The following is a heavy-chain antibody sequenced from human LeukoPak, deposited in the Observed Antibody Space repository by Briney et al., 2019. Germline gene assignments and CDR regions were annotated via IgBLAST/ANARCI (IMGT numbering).Heavy chain of an antibody. D-gene: IGHD1-26*01. Sequence: HRASVKVSCKASGYTFTSYDINWVRQAAGQGLEWMGWMNPNSGNTGYAQKFQGRVTMTRNTSISTAYMELSSLRSEDTAVYYCARGGGRWELDFDYWGQGTLVTVSS. CDR1: GYTFTSYD. J-gene: IGHJ4*02. CDR2: MNPNSGNT. CDR3: ARGGGRWELDFDY. V-gene: IGHV1-8*01.